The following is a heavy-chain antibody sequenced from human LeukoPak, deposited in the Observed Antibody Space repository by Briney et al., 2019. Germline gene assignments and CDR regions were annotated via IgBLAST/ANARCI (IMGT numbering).Heavy chain of an antibody. CDR1: GFTLSSYA. V-gene: IGHV3-23*01. D-gene: IGHD4-11*01. J-gene: IGHJ4*02. Sequence: PGGSLRPSCEASGFTLSSYAMNWVRQAPGKGLEWVSGISGSGGSTYYADSVKGRFTISRDNSKNTLYLQMNSLRAEDTAVYYCAKDGHRFWTTVTHSDYWGQGTLVTVSS. CDR3: AKDGHRFWTTVTHSDY. CDR2: ISGSGGST.